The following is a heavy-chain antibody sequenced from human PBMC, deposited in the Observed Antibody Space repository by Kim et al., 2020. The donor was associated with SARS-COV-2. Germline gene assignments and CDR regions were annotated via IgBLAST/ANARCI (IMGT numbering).Heavy chain of an antibody. Sequence: GGSLRLSCAASGFSFSDSSVHWVRQASGRGLEWVGRIRSKASNYATEYAVSVRCRFTMARDESKNTAYLQMNRLKTEDTAQYYCARCPPYDDTYWDAFDIWGRGTMVTVSS. D-gene: IGHD2-8*02. CDR3: ARCPPYDDTYWDAFDI. CDR1: GFSFSDSS. CDR2: IRSKASNYAT. V-gene: IGHV3-73*01. J-gene: IGHJ3*02.